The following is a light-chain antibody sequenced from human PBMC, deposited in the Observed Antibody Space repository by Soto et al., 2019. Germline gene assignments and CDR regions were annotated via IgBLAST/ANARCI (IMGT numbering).Light chain of an antibody. CDR2: GST. CDR3: LQYNNWPYT. J-gene: IGKJ2*01. V-gene: IGKV3-15*01. Sequence: EVVMTQSPATLSVSPGERATLSCRANQSVVSNLAWYQQKPGRAPRLLIYGSTTRTTGIPARFSGRWSETEFTLTISSLQSEDFAFYYCLQYNNWPYTFGQGTKLEIK. CDR1: QSVVSN.